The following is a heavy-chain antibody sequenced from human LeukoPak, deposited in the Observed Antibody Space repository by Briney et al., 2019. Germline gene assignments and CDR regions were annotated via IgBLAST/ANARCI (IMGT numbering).Heavy chain of an antibody. CDR1: GFTFSNSW. D-gene: IGHD3-16*01. V-gene: IGHV3-74*01. CDR2: INTDGSTT. CDR3: ARDLRGRCYFDY. Sequence: GGSLTLSCAASGFTFSNSWMHWVRQVPGKGLVWVSRINTDGSTTRYADSVKGRFTISRDNAKNTLYLQMNSLRAEDTAVYYCARDLRGRCYFDYWGQGTLVTVSS. J-gene: IGHJ4*02.